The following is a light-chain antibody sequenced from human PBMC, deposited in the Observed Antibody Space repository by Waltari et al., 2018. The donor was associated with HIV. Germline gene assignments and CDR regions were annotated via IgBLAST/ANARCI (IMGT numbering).Light chain of an antibody. V-gene: IGLV7-43*01. J-gene: IGLJ2*01. CDR1: FGTVSTSCY. CDR3: LLYVCGSYV. Sequence: QTVVTQESSLTVSPGGTVTLTCGLTFGTVSTSCYPNWLQQKPGHPPTALSYGGTTKHPWHPGPFSGFRPGEQGTLSLTPVPPEDEGVFYCLLYVCGSYVFGGGT. CDR2: GGT.